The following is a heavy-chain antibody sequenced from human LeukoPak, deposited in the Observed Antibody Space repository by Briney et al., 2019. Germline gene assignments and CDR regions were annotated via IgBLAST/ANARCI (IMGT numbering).Heavy chain of an antibody. Sequence: SVKVSCKASGGTFSSYAISWVRQAPGQGLEWMGRIIPILGIANYAQKFQGRVTNTTDESTSTAYMELSSLRSEDTAVYYCARNRLLNYYYYMDVWGKGTTVTVSS. CDR2: IIPILGIA. D-gene: IGHD2/OR15-2a*01. CDR1: GGTFSSYA. V-gene: IGHV1-69*04. CDR3: ARNRLLNYYYYMDV. J-gene: IGHJ6*03.